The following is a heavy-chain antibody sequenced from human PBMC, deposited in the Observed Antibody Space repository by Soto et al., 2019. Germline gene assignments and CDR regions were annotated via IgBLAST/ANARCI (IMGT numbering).Heavy chain of an antibody. CDR3: ARAMRYSSGWPFDY. V-gene: IGHV3-13*01. J-gene: IGHJ4*02. D-gene: IGHD6-19*01. Sequence: GGSLRLSCAASGFTFSSYDMHWVRQATGKGLEWVSAIGTAGDTYYPGSVRGRFTISRENAKNSLYLQMNSLRAGDTAVYYCARAMRYSSGWPFDYWGQGTLVTVSS. CDR1: GFTFSSYD. CDR2: IGTAGDT.